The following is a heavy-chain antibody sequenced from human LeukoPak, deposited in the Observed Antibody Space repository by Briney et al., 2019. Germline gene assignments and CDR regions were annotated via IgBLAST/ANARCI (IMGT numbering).Heavy chain of an antibody. V-gene: IGHV4-39*07. D-gene: IGHD3-10*01. CDR3: ARVPPPNIHYYGSGSYYSDAFDI. Sequence: SETLSLTCSVSGGSISSSSYYWGWIRQPPGKGLEWIGSIYYSGSTYYNPSLKIRVTISVDTSKNQFSLKLSSVTAADTAVYYCARVPPPNIHYYGSGSYYSDAFDIWGQGTMVTVSS. CDR2: IYYSGST. J-gene: IGHJ3*02. CDR1: GGSISSSSYY.